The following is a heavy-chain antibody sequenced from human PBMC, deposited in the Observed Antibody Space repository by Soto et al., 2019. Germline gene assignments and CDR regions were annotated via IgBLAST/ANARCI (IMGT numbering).Heavy chain of an antibody. CDR1: GFTFSSYS. D-gene: IGHD2-21*02. CDR3: ARASIVVVTAIPSWFDP. J-gene: IGHJ5*02. V-gene: IGHV3-21*01. Sequence: PGGSLRLSCAASGFTFSSYSMNWVRQAPGKGLEWVSSISSSSSYIYYADSVKGRFTISRDNAKNSLYLQMNSLRAEDTAVYYCARASIVVVTAIPSWFDPWGQGTLVTVSP. CDR2: ISSSSSYI.